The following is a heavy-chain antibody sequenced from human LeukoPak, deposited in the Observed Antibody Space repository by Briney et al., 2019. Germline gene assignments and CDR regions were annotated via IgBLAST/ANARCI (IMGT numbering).Heavy chain of an antibody. CDR1: GFTFSSYG. V-gene: IGHV3-30*18. J-gene: IGHJ4*02. CDR3: AKDERWRRSDFHGGFDY. Sequence: GRSLRLSCAASGFTFSSYGIHWGRQAPGKGLEWVAFISYDGSTKYYADSVEGRFTISRDNSKNTLYVQMNSLRAEDTAVYYCAKDERWRRSDFHGGFDYWGQGALVTVSS. D-gene: IGHD2-21*02. CDR2: ISYDGSTK.